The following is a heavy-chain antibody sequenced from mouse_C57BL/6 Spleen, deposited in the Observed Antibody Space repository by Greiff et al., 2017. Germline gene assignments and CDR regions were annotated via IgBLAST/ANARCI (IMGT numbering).Heavy chain of an antibody. J-gene: IGHJ4*01. CDR3: ARSYDYDGGYYYAMDY. CDR1: GFSLTSYG. CDR2: IWSGGST. V-gene: IGHV2-2*01. Sequence: VKLMESGPGLVQPSQSLSITCTVSGFSLTSYGVHWVRQSPGKGLEWLGVIWSGGSTDYNAAFISRLSISKDNSKIQVFFKMNSLQADDTAIYYCARSYDYDGGYYYAMDYWGQGTSVTVSS. D-gene: IGHD2-4*01.